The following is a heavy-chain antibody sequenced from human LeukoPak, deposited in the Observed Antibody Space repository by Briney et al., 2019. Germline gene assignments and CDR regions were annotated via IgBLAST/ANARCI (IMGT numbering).Heavy chain of an antibody. CDR3: AKNGRPVTGLFDY. CDR1: GFTFGSYA. V-gene: IGHV3-23*01. Sequence: GGSLRLSCAASGFTFGSYAMSWVRQAPGKGLEWVSVISGNSGGIYYADAVKGRFTISRDYSKNTLFLEMNSLRDEDTAVYYCAKNGRPVTGLFDYWGQGTLVTVSS. J-gene: IGHJ4*02. CDR2: ISGNSGGI. D-gene: IGHD1-26*01.